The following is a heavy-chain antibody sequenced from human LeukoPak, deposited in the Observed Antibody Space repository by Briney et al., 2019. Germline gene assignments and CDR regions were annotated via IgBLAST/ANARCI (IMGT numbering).Heavy chain of an antibody. V-gene: IGHV3-48*04. CDR3: ARDLKYYDSSGYYWYFDL. J-gene: IGHJ2*01. Sequence: GGSLRLSCAASGFTFSSYGMSWVRQAPGKGLEWVSYISSSGSTIYYADSVKGRFTISRDNAKNSLYLQMNSLRAEDTAVYYCARDLKYYDSSGYYWYFDLWGRGTLVTVSS. CDR1: GFTFSSYG. D-gene: IGHD3-22*01. CDR2: ISSSGSTI.